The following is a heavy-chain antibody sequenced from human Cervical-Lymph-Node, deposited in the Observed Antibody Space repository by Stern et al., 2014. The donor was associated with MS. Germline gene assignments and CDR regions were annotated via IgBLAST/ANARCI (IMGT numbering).Heavy chain of an antibody. CDR2: IYPGDSDT. CDR1: GYSFISDW. J-gene: IGHJ1*01. Sequence: EVQLVQSGAEVKKLGDSLRISCKASGYSFISDWIGWVRQAPGKGLEWVANIYPGDSDTRYSPSFQGLVTISADKSITTAYLQWNSLKASDTALYYCVRGGSGQLVGPFQHWGQGTLLSVTS. D-gene: IGHD6-6*01. V-gene: IGHV5-51*03. CDR3: VRGGSGQLVGPFQH.